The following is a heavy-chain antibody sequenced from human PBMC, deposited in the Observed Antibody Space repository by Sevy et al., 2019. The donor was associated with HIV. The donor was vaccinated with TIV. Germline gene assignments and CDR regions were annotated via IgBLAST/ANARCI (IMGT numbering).Heavy chain of an antibody. Sequence: GGSLRLSCAASGFTFSSYAMSWVRQAPGKGLEWVSAISGSGGSTYYADSVKGRFPISRDNSKNTLYLQMNSLRAEDTAVYYCATGTGTTDIWDYWGQGTLVTVSS. V-gene: IGHV3-23*01. D-gene: IGHD1-1*01. CDR2: ISGSGGST. CDR1: GFTFSSYA. J-gene: IGHJ4*02. CDR3: ATGTGTTDIWDY.